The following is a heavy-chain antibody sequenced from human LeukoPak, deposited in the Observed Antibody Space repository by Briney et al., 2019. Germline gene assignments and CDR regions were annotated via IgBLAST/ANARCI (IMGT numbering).Heavy chain of an antibody. CDR3: ARDNLWQDFDY. V-gene: IGHV3-30*04. CDR1: GFTFSSYA. D-gene: IGHD2-21*01. CDR2: ISYDGSNK. J-gene: IGHJ4*02. Sequence: GRSLRLSCAASGFTFSSYAMHWVRQAPGKGLEWVAVISYDGSNKYYADSVKGRFTISRDNSKNTLYLQMNSLRAEDTAVYYCARDNLWQDFDYWGQGTLVTVSS.